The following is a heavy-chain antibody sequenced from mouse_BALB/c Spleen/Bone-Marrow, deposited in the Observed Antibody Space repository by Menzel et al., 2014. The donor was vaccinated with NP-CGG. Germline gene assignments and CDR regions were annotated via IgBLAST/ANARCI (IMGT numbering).Heavy chain of an antibody. CDR2: VNPYSDGT. CDR1: GYTFTSYM. J-gene: IGHJ1*01. V-gene: IGHV1-14*01. CDR3: ARSKDWYFDV. Sequence: HLVESGPELVKPGASVKMSCKASGYTFTSYMMHWVKQKPGQGLEWVGYVNPYSDGTYYTEDFKGKATLTPDKSSSTVYMELSSLTSEDSAVFYCARSKDWYFDVWGAGTTVTVSS.